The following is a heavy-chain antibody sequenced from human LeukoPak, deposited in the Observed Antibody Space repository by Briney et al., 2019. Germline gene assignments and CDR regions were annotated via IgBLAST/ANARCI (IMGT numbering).Heavy chain of an antibody. V-gene: IGHV4-34*01. Sequence: SSETLSLTCAVYGGSFSGYYWSWIRQPPGKGLEWIGEINHSGNTNSNPSLKSRVTMSVDTSKNQFSLKLSSLTAADTAMYYCARREPHGDYGGKIRYYYYMDVWGKGTTITISS. J-gene: IGHJ6*03. CDR2: INHSGNT. CDR3: ARREPHGDYGGKIRYYYYMDV. D-gene: IGHD4-23*01. CDR1: GGSFSGYY.